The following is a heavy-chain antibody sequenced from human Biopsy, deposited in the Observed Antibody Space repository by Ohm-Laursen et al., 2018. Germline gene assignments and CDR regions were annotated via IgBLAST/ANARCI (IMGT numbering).Heavy chain of an antibody. CDR3: ARDSGILSDGDFKYYHYYGMDV. D-gene: IGHD4-17*01. V-gene: IGHV4-59*02. CDR1: GDSVTKYY. Sequence: TLSLTCTVSGDSVTKYYWSWIRQPPGKGLEWIGHIYYSVMTNYNPSLQSRVSISVDTSRNQVSLTLSSVTAADTAVYYCARDSGILSDGDFKYYHYYGMDVWGQGTKVTVSS. J-gene: IGHJ6*02. CDR2: IYYSVMT.